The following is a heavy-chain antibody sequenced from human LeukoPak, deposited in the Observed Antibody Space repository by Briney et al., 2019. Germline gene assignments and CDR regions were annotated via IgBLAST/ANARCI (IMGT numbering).Heavy chain of an antibody. Sequence: GGSLRLSCAASGFTFDDYGMSWVRQAPGKGLEWVSGINWNGGSTGYADSVKGRFTISRDNSKNTLYLQMNSLRAEDTAVYYCAKEPHYDILTGYYDYWGQGTLVTVSS. CDR3: AKEPHYDILTGYYDY. CDR1: GFTFDDYG. V-gene: IGHV3-20*04. D-gene: IGHD3-9*01. J-gene: IGHJ4*02. CDR2: INWNGGST.